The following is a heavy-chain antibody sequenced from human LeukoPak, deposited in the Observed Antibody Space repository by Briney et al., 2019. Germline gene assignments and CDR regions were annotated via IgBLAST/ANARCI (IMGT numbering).Heavy chain of an antibody. CDR3: AAYYYDSSGYYY. V-gene: IGHV1-24*01. CDR2: FDPEDGET. CDR1: GYTLTELS. Sequence: ASVKVSCKVSGYTLTELSMHWVRQAPGKGLEWMGGFDPEDGETIYAQKFQGRVTMTEDTSTDTAYMELSSLRSEDTAVYYCAAYYYDSSGYYYWGQGTLVTVSS. J-gene: IGHJ4*02. D-gene: IGHD3-22*01.